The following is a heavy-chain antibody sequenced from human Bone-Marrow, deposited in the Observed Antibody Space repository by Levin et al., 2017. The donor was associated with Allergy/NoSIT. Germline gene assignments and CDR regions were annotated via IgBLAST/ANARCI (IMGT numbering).Heavy chain of an antibody. J-gene: IGHJ4*02. CDR3: ARDETGTDSFDY. D-gene: IGHD1-1*01. CDR1: GFTFSSYW. Sequence: ASVKVSCAASGFTFSSYWMHWVRQAPGKGLVWVSRINSDGSSTSYADSVKGRFTISRDNAKNTLYLQMNSLRAEDTAVYYCARDETGTDSFDYWGQGTLVTVSS. V-gene: IGHV3-74*01. CDR2: INSDGSST.